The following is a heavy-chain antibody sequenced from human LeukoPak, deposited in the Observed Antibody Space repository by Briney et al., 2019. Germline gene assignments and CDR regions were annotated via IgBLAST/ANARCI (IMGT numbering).Heavy chain of an antibody. D-gene: IGHD6-19*01. CDR1: GFTFSSYA. V-gene: IGHV3-30-3*01. CDR3: ARPNIAVAGSPYWYFDL. CDR2: ISYDGSNK. Sequence: PGRSLRLSCAASGFTFSSYAMHWVRQAPGKGLEWVAVISYDGSNKYYADSVKGRFTISRDNSKNTLYLQMNSLRAEDTAVYYCARPNIAVAGSPYWYFDLWGRGTLVTVSS. J-gene: IGHJ2*01.